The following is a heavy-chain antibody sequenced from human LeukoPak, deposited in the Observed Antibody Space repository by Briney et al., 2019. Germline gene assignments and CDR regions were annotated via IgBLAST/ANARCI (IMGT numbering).Heavy chain of an antibody. CDR2: INPNSGVT. CDR1: GYTFTGYY. CDR3: ARDLFLEWLYPGYYYYGMDV. Sequence: ASVKVSCKASGYTFTGYYMHWVRQAPGQGLEWMGWINPNSGVTNYAQKFQGRVTMTRDTSISTAYMELSRLRSDDTAVYYCARDLFLEWLYPGYYYYGMDVWGQGTTVTVSS. V-gene: IGHV1-2*02. D-gene: IGHD3-3*01. J-gene: IGHJ6*02.